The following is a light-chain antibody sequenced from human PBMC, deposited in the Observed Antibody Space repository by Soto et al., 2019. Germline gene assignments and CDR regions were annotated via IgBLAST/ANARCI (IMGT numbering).Light chain of an antibody. J-gene: IGKJ2*01. CDR3: QHYVNSPPYT. CDR1: QGIGDT. V-gene: IGKV3-15*01. Sequence: EIVMTQSPATLSVSPGERATLSCRASQGIGDTLAWYQQKPGQTPRLLIYDTSTRATGVPARFSGSRSGAEFTLTINSLQSEDFGVYYCQHYVNSPPYTFGQGTKLEIK. CDR2: DTS.